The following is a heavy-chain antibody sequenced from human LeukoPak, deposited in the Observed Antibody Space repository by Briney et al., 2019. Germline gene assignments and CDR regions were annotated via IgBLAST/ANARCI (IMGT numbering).Heavy chain of an antibody. J-gene: IGHJ5*02. CDR1: GGTFSSYA. D-gene: IGHD4-11*01. CDR3: ARGASMTTVTTFADP. CDR2: IIPIFGTA. V-gene: IGHV1-69*13. Sequence: LVKVSCKASGGTFSSYAISWVRQAPGQGLEWMGGIIPIFGTANYAQKFQGRVTITADESTSTAYMELSSLRSEDTAVYYCARGASMTTVTTFADPWGQGTLVTVSS.